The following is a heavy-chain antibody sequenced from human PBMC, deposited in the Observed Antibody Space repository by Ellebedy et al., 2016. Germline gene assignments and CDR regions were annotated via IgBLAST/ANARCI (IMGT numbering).Heavy chain of an antibody. CDR2: ISAYTGST. CDR3: ARSRWLQPDYDV. Sequence: ASVKVSCKASGYTFTSYSIRWVRQAPGQGLEWMGWISAYTGSTHYAQEFQGRVTLDTDTSTNTAYMELRSLTSDDTAAYYCARSRWLQPDYDVWGQGTLVTVFS. CDR1: GYTFTSYS. J-gene: IGHJ4*02. D-gene: IGHD5-24*01. V-gene: IGHV1-18*01.